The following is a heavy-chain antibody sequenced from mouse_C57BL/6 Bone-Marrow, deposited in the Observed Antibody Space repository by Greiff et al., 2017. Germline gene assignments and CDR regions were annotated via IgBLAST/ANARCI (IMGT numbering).Heavy chain of an antibody. V-gene: IGHV1-69*01. J-gene: IGHJ4*01. Sequence: QVQLQQPGAELVMPGASVKLSCKASGYTFTSYWMHWVKQRPGQGLEWIGAIDPSDSYTNYNQKFKGKTTLTVDKSSSTAYMQLISLTSEDSAVYYCGRRNYYGSSSYSMDDWGKGTSVTVSS. D-gene: IGHD1-1*01. CDR1: GYTFTSYW. CDR2: IDPSDSYT. CDR3: GRRNYYGSSSYSMDD.